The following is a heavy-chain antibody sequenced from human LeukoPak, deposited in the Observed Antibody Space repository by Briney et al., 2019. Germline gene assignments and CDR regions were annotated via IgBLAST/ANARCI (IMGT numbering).Heavy chain of an antibody. V-gene: IGHV4-34*01. CDR3: ARSDGYGLVGI. CDR1: GGSFSGYY. J-gene: IGHJ3*02. Sequence: SETLSLTCAVYGGSFSGYYWSWIRQPPGKGLEWIGEINQSGSTNYNPSLKSRVTISVDTSKNQFSLKLRSVTAADTAVYYCARSDGYGLVGIWGQGTMVTVSS. CDR2: INQSGST. D-gene: IGHD3-10*01.